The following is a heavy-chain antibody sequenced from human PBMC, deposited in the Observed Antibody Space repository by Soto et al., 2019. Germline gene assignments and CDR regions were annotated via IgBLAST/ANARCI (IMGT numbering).Heavy chain of an antibody. CDR3: ASGYDFWSGGAYMDV. D-gene: IGHD3-3*01. V-gene: IGHV1-3*01. CDR1: GYTFTSYA. Sequence: QVQLVQSGAEVKKPGASVKVSCKASGYTFTSYAMHWVRQAPGQRLEWMGWINAGNGNTKYSQKFQGRVTITRDTSASTAYMELSSLRSEDTAVYFCASGYDFWSGGAYMDVWGKGTTVTVSS. CDR2: INAGNGNT. J-gene: IGHJ6*03.